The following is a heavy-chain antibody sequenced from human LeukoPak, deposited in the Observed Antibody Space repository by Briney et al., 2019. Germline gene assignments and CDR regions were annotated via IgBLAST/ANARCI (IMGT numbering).Heavy chain of an antibody. CDR2: ISIGGDT. V-gene: IGHV3-13*01. CDR1: GFSFSDYD. Sequence: GGSVRLSCVVSGFSFSDYDMHWVRQGAGKGLEWVSAISIGGDTYYPGSVKGRFSISRENARNSFYLQMNNLRVGDTAIYYCARAHVGAGLAFDIWGQGTMVTVSS. D-gene: IGHD1-26*01. J-gene: IGHJ3*02. CDR3: ARAHVGAGLAFDI.